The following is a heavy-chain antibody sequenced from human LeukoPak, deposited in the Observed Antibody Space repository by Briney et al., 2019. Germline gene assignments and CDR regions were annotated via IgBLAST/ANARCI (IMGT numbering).Heavy chain of an antibody. Sequence: ASAKVSCKASGGTFSSYAISWVRQAPGQGLEWMGRIIPILGIANYAQKFQGRVTITADKSTSTAYMELSSLRSEDTAVYYCARGIVEMATINLDYWGQGTLVTVSS. V-gene: IGHV1-69*04. CDR1: GGTFSSYA. D-gene: IGHD5-24*01. CDR2: IIPILGIA. CDR3: ARGIVEMATINLDY. J-gene: IGHJ4*02.